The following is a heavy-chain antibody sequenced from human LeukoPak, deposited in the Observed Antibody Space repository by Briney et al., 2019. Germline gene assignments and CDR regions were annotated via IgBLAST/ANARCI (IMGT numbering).Heavy chain of an antibody. CDR1: GYSSTSYW. Sequence: GAYTQTFSKGSGYSSTSYWNGWVRQMPGQRLECMGSIYSGDSDTRYSPSFQGQVTISADKSISTAYLQWSSLKASDTAMYYGARRDYGDYHHSKYNWFDPWGQGTLVNVSS. D-gene: IGHD4-17*01. CDR3: ARRDYGDYHHSKYNWFDP. CDR2: IYSGDSDT. V-gene: IGHV5-51*01. J-gene: IGHJ5*02.